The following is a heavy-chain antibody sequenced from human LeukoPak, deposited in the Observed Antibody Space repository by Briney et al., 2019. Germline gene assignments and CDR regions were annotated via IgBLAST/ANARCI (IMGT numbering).Heavy chain of an antibody. CDR1: GFSFSGHG. CDR3: AREYRFGIRAADYYGMDV. V-gene: IGHV3-33*01. CDR2: IWYDGSSK. D-gene: IGHD3-10*01. J-gene: IGHJ6*02. Sequence: GGSLRLSCAASGFSFSGHGMHWVRQAPGKGLEWVVLIWYDGSSKYYGDSVKGRFTISRDNSKNTLYLQMNSLRDEDTAVYYCAREYRFGIRAADYYGMDVWGQGTTVTVSS.